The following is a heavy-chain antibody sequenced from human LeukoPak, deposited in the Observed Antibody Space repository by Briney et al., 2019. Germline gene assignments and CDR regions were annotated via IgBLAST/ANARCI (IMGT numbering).Heavy chain of an antibody. Sequence: GRSLRLSCAASGFTFSSYAMYWVRQAPGKGLEWVAVISYDGSDKFYADSVKGRFTISRDSSKNTLYLQMNSLRPEDTAVYYCARARPSMWIDYWGQGTLVTVSS. J-gene: IGHJ4*02. CDR2: ISYDGSDK. D-gene: IGHD5-12*01. CDR3: ARARPSMWIDY. CDR1: GFTFSSYA. V-gene: IGHV3-30*04.